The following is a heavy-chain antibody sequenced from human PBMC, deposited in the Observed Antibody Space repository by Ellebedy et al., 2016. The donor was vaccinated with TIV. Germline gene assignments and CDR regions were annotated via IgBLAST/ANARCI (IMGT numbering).Heavy chain of an antibody. CDR1: GASISSNY. J-gene: IGHJ5*02. Sequence: MPSETLSLTCTVSGASISSNYWNWIRQPPGEGLEWIGDIYYRGSTNYNPSLKSRVTISLDTSKNQFSLKLTAVTAADTAVYYCARRDRRGSSYGSWGQGTLVTVSS. D-gene: IGHD5-18*01. V-gene: IGHV4-59*12. CDR3: ARRDRRGSSYGS. CDR2: IYYRGST.